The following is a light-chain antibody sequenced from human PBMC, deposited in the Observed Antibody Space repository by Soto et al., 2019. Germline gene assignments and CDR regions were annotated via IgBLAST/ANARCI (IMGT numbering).Light chain of an antibody. CDR1: QSVTKY. Sequence: EIVLTQSPATLSLSPGERATLSCRASQSVTKYIAWYQQKPGQAPRLLIYDASNRATGVPARFSGSGSGTDFTLPISSIGLEDFEFYYCQRRVSWYSFGGGTKLET. J-gene: IGKJ2*03. CDR3: QRRVSWYS. V-gene: IGKV3-11*01. CDR2: DAS.